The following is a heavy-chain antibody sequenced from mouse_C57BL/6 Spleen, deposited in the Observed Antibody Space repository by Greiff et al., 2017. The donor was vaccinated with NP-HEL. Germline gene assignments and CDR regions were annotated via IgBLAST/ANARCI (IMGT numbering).Heavy chain of an antibody. Sequence: VQLVESGPELVKPGASVKISCKASGYAFSSSWMNWVKQRPGKGLEWIGRIYPGDGDTNYNGKFKGKATLTADKSSSTAYMQLSSLTSEDSAVYFCARDDGYLYWYFDVWGTGTTVTVSS. J-gene: IGHJ1*03. D-gene: IGHD2-3*01. CDR3: ARDDGYLYWYFDV. CDR2: IYPGDGDT. CDR1: GYAFSSSW. V-gene: IGHV1-82*01.